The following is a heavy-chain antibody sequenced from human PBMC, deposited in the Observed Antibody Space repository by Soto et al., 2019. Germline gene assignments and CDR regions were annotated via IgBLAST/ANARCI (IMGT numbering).Heavy chain of an antibody. V-gene: IGHV1-69*12. J-gene: IGHJ3*02. CDR1: GGTFSNHA. CDR3: AREVAADGTFREDVFDI. CDR2: IIPIFTTT. D-gene: IGHD6-13*01. Sequence: QVHLVKSGAEVKKPGSSVKVSSKAPGGTFSNHAINWVRQAPGQGLEWMGRIIPIFTTTNYAQKFQGRVTMTADESTITAYLELSSLKHDDTAVYYCAREVAADGTFREDVFDIWGQGTLVTVSS.